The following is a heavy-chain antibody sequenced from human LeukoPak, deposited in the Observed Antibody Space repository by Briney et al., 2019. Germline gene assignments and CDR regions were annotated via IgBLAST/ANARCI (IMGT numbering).Heavy chain of an antibody. CDR3: ARDWQLDSGWYYFDY. CDR1: GFTFSSYA. J-gene: IGHJ4*02. Sequence: PGGSLRLSCAASGFTFSSYAMSWVRQAPGKGLEWVSAISGSGGSTYYADSVKGRFTISRDNSKNTLYLQMNSLRAEDTAVYYCARDWQLDSGWYYFDYWGQGTLVTVSS. CDR2: ISGSGGST. D-gene: IGHD6-19*01. V-gene: IGHV3-23*01.